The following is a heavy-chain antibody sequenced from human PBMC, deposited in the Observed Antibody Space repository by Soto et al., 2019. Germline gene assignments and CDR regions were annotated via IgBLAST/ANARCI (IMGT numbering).Heavy chain of an antibody. D-gene: IGHD5-12*01. Sequence: PGGSLRLSCAASGFTFSSYAMIWVRQAPGKGLEWVSAISGSGGSTYYADSVKGRFTISRDNSKNTLYLQMNSLRAEDTAVYYCAKGGYDKDYYYYYMDVWGKGTTVTVSS. CDR3: AKGGYDKDYYYYYMDV. J-gene: IGHJ6*03. CDR1: GFTFSSYA. V-gene: IGHV3-23*01. CDR2: ISGSGGST.